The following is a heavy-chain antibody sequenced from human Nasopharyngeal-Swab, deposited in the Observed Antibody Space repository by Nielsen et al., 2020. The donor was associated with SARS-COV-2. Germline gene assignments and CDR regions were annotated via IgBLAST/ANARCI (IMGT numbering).Heavy chain of an antibody. CDR2: IYYSGDT. D-gene: IGHD3-9*01. CDR3: ARTLYDIVTDQYEGYDT. V-gene: IGHV4-30-4*08. J-gene: IGHJ5*02. CDR1: GVFISRGGAY. Sequence: SETLSLTFAVSGVFISRGGAYWSWLRQPPGNGLEWIGYIYYSGDTDYNPALQSRVSISADTSRNQFSLKLTSVTAADTAVYYCARTLYDIVTDQYEGYDTWGPGILVTVSS.